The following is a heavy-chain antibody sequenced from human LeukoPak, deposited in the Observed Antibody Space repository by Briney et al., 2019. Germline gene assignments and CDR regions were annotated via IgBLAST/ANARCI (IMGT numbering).Heavy chain of an antibody. Sequence: PGGSLRLSCAASGFTFSRYWMSWVRHAPGKGLEWVANINEDGSKKYYVDSVKGRLTISRDNAEKSLYLQMDSLRGEDTAVYYCTRDVASSTYHFDSSGLLDYWGQGTLVTATS. CDR3: TRDVASSTYHFDSSGLLDY. D-gene: IGHD3-22*01. V-gene: IGHV3-7*01. CDR1: GFTFSRYW. CDR2: INEDGSKK. J-gene: IGHJ4*02.